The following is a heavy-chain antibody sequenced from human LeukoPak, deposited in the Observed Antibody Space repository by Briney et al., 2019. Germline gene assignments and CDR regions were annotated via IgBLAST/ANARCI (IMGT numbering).Heavy chain of an antibody. D-gene: IGHD3-10*01. CDR1: GGSISSGGYY. V-gene: IGHV4-31*03. CDR2: IYYSGST. CDR3: ARSRFGVPDY. Sequence: PSQTLSLTCTVSGGSISSGGYYWSWIRQLPGKGLEWIGSIYYSGSTYYSPSLKSRVTISVDTSKNHFSLKLSSVTAADTAVYYCARSRFGVPDYWGQGTLVTVSS. J-gene: IGHJ4*02.